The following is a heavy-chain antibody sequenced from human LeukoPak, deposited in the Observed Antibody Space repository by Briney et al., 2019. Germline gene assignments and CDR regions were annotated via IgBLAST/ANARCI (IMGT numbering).Heavy chain of an antibody. J-gene: IGHJ1*01. CDR2: ISGSGAYT. D-gene: IGHD3-10*01. Sequence: GGSLRLSCAASGFTFSSYAISWVRQAPGKGLEWVSTISGSGAYTYYADSVRGRFTISRDNSKNTLYLQMNSLRAEDTAVYYCAKYFASGSYYKLPHWGQGTLVTVSS. CDR1: GFTFSSYA. V-gene: IGHV3-23*01. CDR3: AKYFASGSYYKLPH.